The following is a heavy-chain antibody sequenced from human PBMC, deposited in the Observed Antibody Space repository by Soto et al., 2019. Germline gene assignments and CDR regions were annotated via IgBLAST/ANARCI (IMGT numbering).Heavy chain of an antibody. CDR1: GISLSTSGVG. V-gene: IGHV2-5*01. CDR3: ARGLATLPVFAFDI. D-gene: IGHD1-1*01. Sequence: QITLKGSGPTLVKPTQTLTLTCTLSGISLSTSGVGLGWIRQTPGKALEWLALVYWNDDKHYSPSLKNRLTITKDTSKNQAILTMTNMDPVDTATYYCARGLATLPVFAFDIWGQGTVVIVST. J-gene: IGHJ3*02. CDR2: VYWNDDK.